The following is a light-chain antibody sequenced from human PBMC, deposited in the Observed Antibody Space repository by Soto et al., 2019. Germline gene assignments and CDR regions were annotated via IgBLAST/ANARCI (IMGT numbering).Light chain of an antibody. J-gene: IGKJ1*01. CDR2: GAS. CDR3: QQYDCSPRT. Sequence: ENVLTQSPGTLSLSPGERATLSCRASQSVSSNFLAWYQQKPGQAPRLLIYGASNRATGIPDRFSGSGSGTDFTLTISRLEPEDFAVYYCQQYDCSPRTFGQGTKVEIK. CDR1: QSVSSNF. V-gene: IGKV3-20*01.